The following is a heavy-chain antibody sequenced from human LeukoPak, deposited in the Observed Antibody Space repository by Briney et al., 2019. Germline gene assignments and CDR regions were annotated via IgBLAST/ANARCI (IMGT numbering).Heavy chain of an antibody. D-gene: IGHD3-10*01. CDR3: ARHHRYYYGSGSYYLDAFDI. J-gene: IGHJ3*02. Sequence: PSETLSLTCTVSGGSISSYYWSWIRQLAGKGLEWIGRIYTSGSTNYNPSLKSRVTMSVDTSKNQFSLKLSSVTAADTAVYYCARHHRYYYGSGSYYLDAFDIWGQGTMVTVSS. CDR1: GGSISSYY. CDR2: IYTSGST. V-gene: IGHV4-4*07.